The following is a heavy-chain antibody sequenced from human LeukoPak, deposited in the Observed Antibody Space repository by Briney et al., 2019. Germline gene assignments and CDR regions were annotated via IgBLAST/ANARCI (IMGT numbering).Heavy chain of an antibody. CDR3: ARAFCGGDCYSNVYAFDI. Sequence: PSETLSLTCAVSGGSISSGGYSWSWIRQPPGKGLEWIGYIYHSGSTYYNPSLKSRVTISVDRSKNQFSLKLSSVTAADTAMYYCARAFCGGDCYSNVYAFDIWGQGTMVTVSS. CDR1: GGSISSGGYS. V-gene: IGHV4-30-2*01. CDR2: IYHSGST. D-gene: IGHD2-21*02. J-gene: IGHJ3*02.